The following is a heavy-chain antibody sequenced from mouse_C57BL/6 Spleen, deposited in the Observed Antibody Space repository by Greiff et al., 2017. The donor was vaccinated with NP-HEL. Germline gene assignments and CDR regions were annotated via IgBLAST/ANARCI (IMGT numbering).Heavy chain of an antibody. D-gene: IGHD1-1*01. CDR3: AREIITTVGFDY. J-gene: IGHJ2*01. CDR2: ISYDGSN. V-gene: IGHV3-6*01. Sequence: EVQLVESGPGLVKPSQSLSLTCSVTGYSITSGYYWNWIRQFPGNKLEWMGYISYDGSNNYNPSLKNRISITRDTSKNQFFLKLNSVTTEDTATYYCAREIITTVGFDYWGQGTTLTVSS. CDR1: GYSITSGYY.